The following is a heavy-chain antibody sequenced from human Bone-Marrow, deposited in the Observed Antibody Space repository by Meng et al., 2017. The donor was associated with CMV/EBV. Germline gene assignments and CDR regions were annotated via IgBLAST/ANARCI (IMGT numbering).Heavy chain of an antibody. V-gene: IGHV3-21*01. J-gene: IGHJ5*02. CDR3: ARDGVTIFGVVIGVNWFDP. CDR2: ISSSSSYI. CDR1: GFTFSSYS. Sequence: GESLKISCAASGFTFSSYSMNWVRQAPGKGLEWVSSISSSSSYIYYADSVKGRFTISRDNAKNSLYLQMNSLRAEDTAVYYCARDGVTIFGVVIGVNWFDPWGQGTLVTVSS. D-gene: IGHD3-3*01.